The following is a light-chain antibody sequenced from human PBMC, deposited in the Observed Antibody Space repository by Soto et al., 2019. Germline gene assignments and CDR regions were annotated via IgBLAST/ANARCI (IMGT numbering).Light chain of an antibody. J-gene: IGKJ5*01. CDR3: QQFKSYTIT. V-gene: IGKV1-9*01. CDR1: QGISSD. Sequence: DIQLTQSPSFLSASVGDRVTITCRASQGISSDLAWYQQNPGKAPKLLIYAASTLQNGVQSTFSGSGSGTEFTLTISSLQPEDFGTYYCQQFKSYTITFGQGTRLEIK. CDR2: AAS.